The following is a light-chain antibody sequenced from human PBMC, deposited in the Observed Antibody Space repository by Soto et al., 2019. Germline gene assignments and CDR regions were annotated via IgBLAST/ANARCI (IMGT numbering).Light chain of an antibody. J-gene: IGLJ1*01. CDR1: SSDVGSHKL. CDR2: EAS. CDR3: CSNAGGSNYV. V-gene: IGLV2-23*01. Sequence: QSVLTQPASVSGSPGQSITISCTGTSSDVGSHKLVSWYQQYPGKAPKLIIFEASKRPSGVSNRFSGSKSGSTASLTISGLQAEDEADYYCCSNAGGSNYVFGHGTKVTV.